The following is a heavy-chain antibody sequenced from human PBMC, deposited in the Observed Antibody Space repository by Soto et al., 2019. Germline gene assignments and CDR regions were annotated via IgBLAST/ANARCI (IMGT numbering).Heavy chain of an antibody. Sequence: ASVKVSCKASGGTFSSYAISWVRQAPGQGLEWLGGIILIFGTANYAQKFQGRVTITADESTSTAYMELSSLRSEDTAVYYCTKQKGDSRTYNGMDVWGQGTTVTVSS. CDR3: TKQKGDSRTYNGMDV. CDR1: GGTFSSYA. CDR2: IILIFGTA. V-gene: IGHV1-69*13. D-gene: IGHD2-21*02. J-gene: IGHJ6*02.